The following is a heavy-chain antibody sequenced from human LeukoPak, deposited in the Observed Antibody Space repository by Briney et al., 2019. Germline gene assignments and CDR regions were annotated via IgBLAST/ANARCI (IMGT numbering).Heavy chain of an antibody. J-gene: IGHJ6*03. V-gene: IGHV3-30*02. CDR1: GFTFSSYG. Sequence: GGSLRLSCAASGFTFSSYGMHCDGSNKYYADSVKGRFTISRDNSKNTLYLQMNSLRAEDTAVYYCAKEGLGKGYVGFYYYYMDVWGKGTTVTVSS. CDR3: AKEGLGKGYVGFYYYYMDV. D-gene: IGHD3-16*01. CDR2: DGSNK.